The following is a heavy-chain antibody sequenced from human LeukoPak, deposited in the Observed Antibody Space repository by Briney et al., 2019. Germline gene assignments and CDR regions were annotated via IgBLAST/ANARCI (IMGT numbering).Heavy chain of an antibody. V-gene: IGHV1-2*02. D-gene: IGHD5-18*01. J-gene: IGHJ6*03. CDR1: GYTFTDYY. CDR2: INPNSGGT. Sequence: GASVKVSCKASGYTFTDYYMHWVRQAPGQGLEWMGWINPNSGGTNYAQRFQGRVTMTRDTSISTAYMELSRLRSDDTAVYYCATLPPPNTAMDGEYYYYYMDVWGKGTTVTVSS. CDR3: ATLPPPNTAMDGEYYYYYMDV.